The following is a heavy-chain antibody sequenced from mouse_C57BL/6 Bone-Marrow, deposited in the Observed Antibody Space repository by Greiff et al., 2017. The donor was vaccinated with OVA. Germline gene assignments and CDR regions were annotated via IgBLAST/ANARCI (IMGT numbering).Heavy chain of an antibody. CDR3: ARLDTTVVGGDWYFDV. CDR2: IYPGSGNT. J-gene: IGHJ1*03. V-gene: IGHV1-76*01. CDR1: GYTFTDYY. D-gene: IGHD1-1*01. Sequence: QVQLQQSGAELVRPGASVKLSCKASGYTFTDYYINWVKQRPGQGLEWIARIYPGSGNTYYNEKFKGKATLTAEKSSSTAYMQLSSLTSEDSAVYFCARLDTTVVGGDWYFDVWGTGTTVTVSS.